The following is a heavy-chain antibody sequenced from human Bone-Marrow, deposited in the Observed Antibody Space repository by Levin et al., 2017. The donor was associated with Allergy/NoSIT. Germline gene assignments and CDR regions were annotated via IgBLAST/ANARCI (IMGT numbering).Heavy chain of an antibody. Sequence: ESGPTLVKPTQTLTLTCTFSGFSLSTSGVSVGWIRQPPGKALEWLGHIYWDDDKRYSPSLKSRLTITADTSKNQVVLTMTNMDPVDTATYFCAHIGTYNYGLIGGPDTWGQGTLVTVSS. J-gene: IGHJ5*02. CDR3: AHIGTYNYGLIGGPDT. CDR2: IYWDDDK. D-gene: IGHD3-10*01. V-gene: IGHV2-5*02. CDR1: GFSLSTSGVS.